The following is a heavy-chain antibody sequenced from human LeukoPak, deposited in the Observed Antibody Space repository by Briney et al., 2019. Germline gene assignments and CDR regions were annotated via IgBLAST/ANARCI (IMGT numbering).Heavy chain of an antibody. D-gene: IGHD3-22*01. CDR2: IYYSGST. CDR3: ARHVPTMIVVVAFDI. Sequence: SETLSLTCTVSGGSISSTSYYWGWIRQPPGKGLEWIGSIYYSGSTYYNPSLKSRVTISVDTSKNRFSLKLSSVTAADTAVYYCARHVPTMIVVVAFDIWGQGTMVTVSS. V-gene: IGHV4-39*01. J-gene: IGHJ3*02. CDR1: GGSISSTSYY.